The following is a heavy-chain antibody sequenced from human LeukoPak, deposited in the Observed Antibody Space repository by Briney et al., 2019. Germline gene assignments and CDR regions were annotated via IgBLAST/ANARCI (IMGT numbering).Heavy chain of an antibody. D-gene: IGHD1-26*01. CDR2: IKQDGSDI. J-gene: IGHJ4*02. CDR3: TRSGTCVFDC. Sequence: GGSLRLSCAASGFTFSNYWMSWVRQAPGKGLEWVANIKQDGSDIYYVDSVKGRFTISRDNAKNSLYLQMNSLRAEDTAVYYCTRSGTCVFDCWGQGTLVTVSS. V-gene: IGHV3-7*01. CDR1: GFTFSNYW.